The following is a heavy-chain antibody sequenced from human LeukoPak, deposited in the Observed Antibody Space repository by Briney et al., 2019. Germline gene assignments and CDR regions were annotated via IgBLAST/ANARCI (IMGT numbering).Heavy chain of an antibody. CDR1: GGSISSGDYY. CDR3: ARAPLDCSGGSCYYWYFDL. D-gene: IGHD2-15*01. J-gene: IGHJ2*01. CDR2: IYYSGST. V-gene: IGHV4-30-4*08. Sequence: TSETLSLTCTVSGGSISSGDYYWSWIRQPPGKGLEWIGYIYYSGSTYYNPSLKSRVTISVDTSKNQFSLKLSSVAAADTAIYYSARAPLDCSGGSCYYWYFDLWGRGTLVTVSS.